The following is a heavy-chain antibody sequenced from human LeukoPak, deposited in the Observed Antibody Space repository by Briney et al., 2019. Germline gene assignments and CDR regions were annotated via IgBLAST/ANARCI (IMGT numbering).Heavy chain of an antibody. CDR3: ARGGGDIVVVVAAIGSYYGMDV. Sequence: PSETLSLTCAVSGGSISSSNWWSWVRQPPGKGLEWIGEIYHSGSTNYNPSLKSRVTISVDKSKNPFSLKLSSVTAADTAVYYCARGGGDIVVVVAAIGSYYGMDVWGKGTTVTVPS. V-gene: IGHV4-4*02. CDR2: IYHSGST. J-gene: IGHJ6*04. CDR1: GGSISSSNW. D-gene: IGHD2-15*01.